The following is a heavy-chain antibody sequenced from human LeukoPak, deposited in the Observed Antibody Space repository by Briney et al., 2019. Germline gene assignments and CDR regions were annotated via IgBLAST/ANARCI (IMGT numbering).Heavy chain of an antibody. CDR1: GFTFSSYG. CDR3: AKAAHYDFWSGYDY. J-gene: IGHJ4*02. Sequence: GGSLRPSCAASGFTFSSYGMHWVRQAPGKGLEWVTCIRYDGSNKYYTDSVKARFTISRDNSKNTLYLQMNSLRAEDTAVYYCAKAAHYDFWSGYDYWGQGTVVTVSS. V-gene: IGHV3-30*02. CDR2: IRYDGSNK. D-gene: IGHD3-3*01.